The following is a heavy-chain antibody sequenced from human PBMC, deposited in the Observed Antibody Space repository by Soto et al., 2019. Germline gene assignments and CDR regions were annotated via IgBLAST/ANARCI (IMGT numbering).Heavy chain of an antibody. D-gene: IGHD6-13*01. CDR2: INHSGNT. V-gene: IGHV4-34*01. J-gene: IGHJ4*02. Sequence: SETLSLTCAVYGASLSDNYCNWLRQPPGKGLEWIGEINHSGNTNYNPSLRSRVTISIDTSKNQLSLNLRSVSAADTAVYYCARVGSVAADDRRFYFDYWGQGTLVTVSS. CDR1: GASLSDNY. CDR3: ARVGSVAADDRRFYFDY.